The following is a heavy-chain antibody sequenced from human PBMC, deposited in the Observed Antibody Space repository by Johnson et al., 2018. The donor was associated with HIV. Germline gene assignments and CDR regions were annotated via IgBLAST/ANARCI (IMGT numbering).Heavy chain of an antibody. Sequence: QVQLVESGGGVVQPGRSLRLSCAASGFTFSSYGMHWVRQAPGKGLEWVAVIWYDGSNKYYADSVKGRFTISRDNAKNTLYLQMNSLRAEDTAVYYCASEDMPEMGGAFDIWGQGTMVTVSS. CDR1: GFTFSSYG. V-gene: IGHV3-33*01. CDR3: ASEDMPEMGGAFDI. CDR2: IWYDGSNK. D-gene: IGHD5-24*01. J-gene: IGHJ3*02.